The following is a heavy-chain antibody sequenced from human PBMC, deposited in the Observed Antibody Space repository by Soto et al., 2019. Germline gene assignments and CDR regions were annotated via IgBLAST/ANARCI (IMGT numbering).Heavy chain of an antibody. J-gene: IGHJ4*02. D-gene: IGHD6-13*01. V-gene: IGHV1-46*01. CDR1: GYTFTSYY. CDR2: INPSGGST. Sequence: QVQLVQSGAEVKKPGASVKVSCKASGYTFTSYYMHWVRQAPGQGLEWMGIINPSGGSTSYAQKFKGRVTLTRDTSTSTVYMELSSLRSEDTAVYYCARVSSWSCFDYWGQGTLVTVAS. CDR3: ARVSSWSCFDY.